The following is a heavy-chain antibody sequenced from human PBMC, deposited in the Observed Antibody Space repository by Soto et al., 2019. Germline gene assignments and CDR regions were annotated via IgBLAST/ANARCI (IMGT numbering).Heavy chain of an antibody. CDR2: IIPIFGTA. V-gene: IGHV1-69*01. D-gene: IGHD2-15*01. CDR3: ARDGYCSGGSCQEDY. CDR1: GGTFSSYA. Sequence: QVQLVQSGAEVKKPGSSVKVSCKASGGTFSSYAISWVRQAPGQGLEWMGGIIPIFGTANYAQKFQGRVTITADESTSTADMELSSLRSEDTAVDYCARDGYCSGGSCQEDYWGQGTLVTVSS. J-gene: IGHJ4*02.